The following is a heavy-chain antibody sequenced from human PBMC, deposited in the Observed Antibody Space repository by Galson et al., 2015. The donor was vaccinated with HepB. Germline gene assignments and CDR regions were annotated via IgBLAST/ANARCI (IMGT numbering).Heavy chain of an antibody. CDR2: ISYHGRDK. V-gene: IGHV3-33*05. CDR3: TRLKEMPTVENAFDI. D-gene: IGHD5-24*01. CDR1: GFIFGDYG. Sequence: SLRLSCAGSGFIFGDYGMHWVRQAPGKGLEWVAVISYHGRDKYYRDTVKGRFTISRDDSENRAYLQMNSLKTEDTAVYYCTRLKEMPTVENAFDIWGQGTMVTVSS. J-gene: IGHJ3*02.